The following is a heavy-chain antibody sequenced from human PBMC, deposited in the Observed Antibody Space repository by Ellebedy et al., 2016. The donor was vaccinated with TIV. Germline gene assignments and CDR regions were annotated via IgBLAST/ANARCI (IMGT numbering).Heavy chain of an antibody. CDR1: GASINDSTHY. CDR2: INHSGST. Sequence: SETLSLXXTVSGASINDSTHYWGWIRQPPGTELEWIGEINHSGSTNYNPSLKRRVTISVDKAKNQFSLKLSSVMAADTAVYYCTRPREERDYYDTGAYQQFFQHWGQGTHVTVSS. V-gene: IGHV4-61*05. J-gene: IGHJ1*01. D-gene: IGHD3-22*01. CDR3: TRPREERDYYDTGAYQQFFQH.